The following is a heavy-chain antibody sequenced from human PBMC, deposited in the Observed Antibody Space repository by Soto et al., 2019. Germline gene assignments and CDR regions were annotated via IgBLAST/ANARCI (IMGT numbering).Heavy chain of an antibody. CDR3: ARGGGYSGYDPLDY. D-gene: IGHD5-12*01. V-gene: IGHV3-30-3*01. J-gene: IGHJ4*02. CDR2: VSSAGGSK. CDR1: GFTFNTYV. Sequence: QVQLVESGGGVVQPGKSLRLSCAASGFTFNTYVMHWVRQAPGKGLEWLAFVSSAGGSKYYADSVTGRFTISRDNSQNTLHLQMNSLGPDDTAVYYCARGGGYSGYDPLDYWGQGTLVTVSS.